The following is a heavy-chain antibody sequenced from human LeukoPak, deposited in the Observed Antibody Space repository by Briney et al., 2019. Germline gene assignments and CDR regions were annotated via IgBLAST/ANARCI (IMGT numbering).Heavy chain of an antibody. J-gene: IGHJ4*01. CDR1: GFTFSSYW. V-gene: IGHV3-74*01. D-gene: IGHD2-15*01. Sequence: GGSLRLSCAASGFTFSSYWMHWVRHAPGKGLVWVSRINSDGSSTSYADSVKGRSTISRDNAKNTLYLQMNSLRADDTAVYYCAKGGSFGGHLEHDYWGQGTLVTVSS. CDR3: AKGGSFGGHLEHDY. CDR2: INSDGSST.